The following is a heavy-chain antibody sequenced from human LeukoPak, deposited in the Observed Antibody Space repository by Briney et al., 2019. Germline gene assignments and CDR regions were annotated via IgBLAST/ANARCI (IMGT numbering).Heavy chain of an antibody. D-gene: IGHD6-13*01. Sequence: PSETLSLTCTVSGGSISSSSYYWGWIRQPPGKGLEWIGSIYYSGSTTYNPSLKSRVTISVDTSKNQFSLKLSSVTAADTAVYYCARVSAFGNSWFPWGQGTLVTVSS. CDR1: GGSISSSSYY. CDR2: IYYSGST. CDR3: ARVSAFGNSWFP. J-gene: IGHJ5*02. V-gene: IGHV4-39*07.